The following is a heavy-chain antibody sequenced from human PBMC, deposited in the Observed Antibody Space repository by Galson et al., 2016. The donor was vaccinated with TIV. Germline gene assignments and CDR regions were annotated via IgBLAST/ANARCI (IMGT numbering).Heavy chain of an antibody. CDR2: INPSGGGT. CDR3: ARSQSCGGDCYYFDY. CDR1: GYTVTTYY. J-gene: IGHJ4*02. V-gene: IGHV1-46*01. D-gene: IGHD2-21*02. Sequence: SVKVSCKASGYTVTTYYMHWVRQGPGQGLEWMGIINPSGGGTTYAQNFQGRITMTGDTSTSTVYMALSSLRSEDTAVYYCARSQSCGGDCYYFDYWGRGTLVTVSS.